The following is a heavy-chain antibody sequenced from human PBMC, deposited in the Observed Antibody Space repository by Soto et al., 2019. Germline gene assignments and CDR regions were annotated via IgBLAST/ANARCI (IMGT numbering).Heavy chain of an antibody. CDR1: GYTFTSYY. J-gene: IGHJ3*02. CDR3: ARGLVVVAPWAFDI. V-gene: IGHV1-46*01. D-gene: IGHD2-15*01. CDR2: IKASDGST. Sequence: GASVKVSCKASGYTFTSYYMHWVRQAPGQGLEWMGIIKASDGSTSYAEKFQGRVTMTRDTSTSTVYMELSSLRSEDTAVYYCARGLVVVAPWAFDIWRQGTMATVSS.